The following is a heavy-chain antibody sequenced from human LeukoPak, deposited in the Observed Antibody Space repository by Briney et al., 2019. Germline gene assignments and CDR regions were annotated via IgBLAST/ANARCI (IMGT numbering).Heavy chain of an antibody. CDR3: ARGLVPGFLDY. V-gene: IGHV3-74*01. CDR2: INSDESIT. Sequence: PGGSLRLSCAASGFTFSSSWMYWVRQAPGKGLVWVSRINSDESITTYADSVKGRFTISRDNAKNTLYQQMNSLRAEDTAVYYCARGLVPGFLDYWGQGTPVTVSS. D-gene: IGHD4-11*01. CDR1: GFTFSSSW. J-gene: IGHJ4*02.